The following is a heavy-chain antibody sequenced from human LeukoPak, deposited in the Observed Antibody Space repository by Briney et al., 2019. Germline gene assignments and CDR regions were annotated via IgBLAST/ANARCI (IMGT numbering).Heavy chain of an antibody. CDR3: ARDRWGSQTFDY. D-gene: IGHD3-16*01. Sequence: GGSLRLSCAASGFTFSSYSMNWVRQAPGKGLEWVSSISSSSSYIYYADSVKGRFTISRDNAKNSLYLQMNSLRAEDTAVYYCARDRWGSQTFDYWGQGTLVTVSS. CDR2: ISSSSSYI. J-gene: IGHJ4*02. V-gene: IGHV3-21*01. CDR1: GFTFSSYS.